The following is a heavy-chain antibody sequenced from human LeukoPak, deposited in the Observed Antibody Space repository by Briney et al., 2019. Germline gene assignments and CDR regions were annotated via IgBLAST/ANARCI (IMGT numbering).Heavy chain of an antibody. D-gene: IGHD6-19*01. CDR2: ISGSGGST. J-gene: IGHJ4*02. CDR3: ANGPTNHQGIAVAGDY. V-gene: IGHV3-23*01. CDR1: GFTFSSYA. Sequence: GGSLRLSCAASGFTFSSYAMSWVRQAPGKGLEWVSAISGSGGSTYYADSVKGRFTISRDNSKNTMFLQMNSLRAEDTAVYYCANGPTNHQGIAVAGDYWGQGTLVTVSS.